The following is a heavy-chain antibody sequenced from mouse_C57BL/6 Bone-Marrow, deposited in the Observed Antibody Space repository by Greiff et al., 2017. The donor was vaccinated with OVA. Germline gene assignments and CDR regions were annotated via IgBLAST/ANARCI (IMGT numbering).Heavy chain of an antibody. CDR3: ARGGYDVSWCAY. V-gene: IGHV1-66*01. CDR2: IYPGGGNT. J-gene: IGHJ3*01. D-gene: IGHD3-1*01. Sequence: VQLQQSGPELVKPGASVKISCKASGYSFTSYYIHWVKQRPGQGLEWIGWIYPGGGNTKYNEKFKGKATLTADTSSSTAYMQLSSLTSEDSAVYYCARGGYDVSWCAYWGQGTLVTVSA. CDR1: GYSFTSYY.